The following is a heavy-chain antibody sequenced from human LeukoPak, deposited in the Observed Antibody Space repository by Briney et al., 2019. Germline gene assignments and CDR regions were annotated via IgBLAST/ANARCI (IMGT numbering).Heavy chain of an antibody. D-gene: IGHD2-21*01. CDR2: IYTSGST. CDR3: ARETHIVVVIANPYAFDI. Sequence: SETLSLTCTVSGGSISSYYWSWIRQPAGKGLEWIGRIYTSGSTNYNPSLKSRVTMSVDTSKNQFSLKLSSVTAADTAVYYCARETHIVVVIANPYAFDIWGQGTMVTVSS. CDR1: GGSISSYY. V-gene: IGHV4-4*07. J-gene: IGHJ3*02.